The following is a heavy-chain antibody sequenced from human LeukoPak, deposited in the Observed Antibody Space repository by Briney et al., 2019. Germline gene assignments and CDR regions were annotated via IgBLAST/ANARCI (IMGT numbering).Heavy chain of an antibody. CDR3: AKAPYGAGSYYFDY. D-gene: IGHD4-17*01. Sequence: GGSLRLSCAASGFTFSSYAMSWVRQAPGKGLEWDSAISGSGGSTYYADSVKGRFTISRDNSKNTLYLQMNSLRAEDTAVYYCAKAPYGAGSYYFDYWGQGTLVTVSS. CDR2: ISGSGGST. V-gene: IGHV3-23*01. J-gene: IGHJ4*02. CDR1: GFTFSSYA.